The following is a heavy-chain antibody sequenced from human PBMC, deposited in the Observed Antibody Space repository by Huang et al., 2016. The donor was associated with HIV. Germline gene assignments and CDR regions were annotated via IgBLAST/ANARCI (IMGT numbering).Heavy chain of an antibody. CDR2: IYWDVNK. V-gene: IGHV2-5*02. CDR3: AHKIGLYGWAFDS. CDR1: GFSLTTGGVA. Sequence: QITLRESGPTLVEPTRTLTLTCTFSGFSLTTGGVAVGWIRQPSGKSLEWLAIIYWDVNKPYNPSLRRRFTITKDTSKNPVLLRMTYMASADTATYYCAHKIGLYGWAFDSWGQGTMVTVSS. D-gene: IGHD3-10*01. J-gene: IGHJ3*02.